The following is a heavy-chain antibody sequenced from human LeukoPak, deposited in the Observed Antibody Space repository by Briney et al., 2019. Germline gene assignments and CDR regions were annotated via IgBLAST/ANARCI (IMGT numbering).Heavy chain of an antibody. V-gene: IGHV1-2*02. Sequence: ASVKVSCKAFGYTLSGFYFHWVRQAPGQGLEWMGWIDPNSGGTKFAQQFQGRVSMTRDTSISTAYMELSRLGSDDTAVYYCARVEEVHPNWFDPWGQGTLVTVSP. D-gene: IGHD3-3*01. CDR1: GYTLSGFY. CDR3: ARVEEVHPNWFDP. J-gene: IGHJ5*02. CDR2: IDPNSGGT.